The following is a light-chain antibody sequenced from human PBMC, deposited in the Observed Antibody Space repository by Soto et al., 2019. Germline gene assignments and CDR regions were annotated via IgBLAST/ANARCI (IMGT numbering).Light chain of an antibody. J-gene: IGLJ2*01. CDR2: RNN. CDR3: AAWDDSLSGSGV. V-gene: IGLV1-47*01. CDR1: SSNLGSNY. Sequence: QLVLTQPPSASGTPGQRVTISCSGSSSNLGSNYVYWYQQLPGTAPKLLIYRNNQRPSGVPDRFSGSKSGTSASLAISGLRSEDEADYYCAAWDDSLSGSGVFGGGTKVTVL.